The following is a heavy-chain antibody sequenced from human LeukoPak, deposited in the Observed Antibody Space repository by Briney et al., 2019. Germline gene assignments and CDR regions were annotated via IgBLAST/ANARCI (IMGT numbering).Heavy chain of an antibody. D-gene: IGHD3-9*01. V-gene: IGHV3-48*04. CDR1: GFTFSSYS. CDR3: ARSTYYDILTGYYPDY. CDR2: ISSSSSTI. J-gene: IGHJ4*02. Sequence: GGSLRLSCAASGFTFSSYSMNWVRQAPGKGLEWVSYISSSSSTIYYADSVKGRFTISRDNAKNSLYLQMNSLRAEDMAVYYCARSTYYDILTGYYPDYWGQGTLVTVSS.